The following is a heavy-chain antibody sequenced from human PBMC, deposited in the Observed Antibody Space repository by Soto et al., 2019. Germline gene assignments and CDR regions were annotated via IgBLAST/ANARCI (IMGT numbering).Heavy chain of an antibody. Sequence: ASVKVSCKASGYSFATYGFSWVRQAPGQGLECVGWISAHNGDTHYSQKFQGRVTLTTDTSTNTGYMELRSLTSDDTAVYFCATEPIYYNDGSGYYQPGHWGQGTLVTVSS. D-gene: IGHD3-22*01. CDR3: ATEPIYYNDGSGYYQPGH. CDR2: ISAHNGDT. CDR1: GYSFATYG. J-gene: IGHJ4*02. V-gene: IGHV1-18*04.